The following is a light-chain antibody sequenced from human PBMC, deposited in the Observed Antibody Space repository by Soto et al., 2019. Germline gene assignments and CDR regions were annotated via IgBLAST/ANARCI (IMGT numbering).Light chain of an antibody. CDR2: DAS. V-gene: IGKV1-5*01. Sequence: DIQMTQSPSTLSASVGDRVTITCRASQSIGTWLAWYQQKPGKAPKVLIYDASNLESGVPSRFSGSGSGTEFTLTISGLHPDDFANYYCQQYSGPFGQGTKLEIK. CDR1: QSIGTW. CDR3: QQYSGP. J-gene: IGKJ2*01.